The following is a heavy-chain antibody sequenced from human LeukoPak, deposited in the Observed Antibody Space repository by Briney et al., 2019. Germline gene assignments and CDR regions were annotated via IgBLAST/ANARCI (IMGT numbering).Heavy chain of an antibody. D-gene: IGHD2-2*02. CDR2: LSGSGGST. J-gene: IGHJ4*02. Sequence: GGSVRLSCAACGFTFNRYALIWVPQAPGKGLEGVSALSGSGGSTYYADSVRGRLTISRDNSKNTLYLQMNSLRAEDTAVYYCAKSVRLVVVPAAIHIRPFDYWGQGTLVTVPS. CDR1: GFTFNRYA. V-gene: IGHV3-23*01. CDR3: AKSVRLVVVPAAIHIRPFDY.